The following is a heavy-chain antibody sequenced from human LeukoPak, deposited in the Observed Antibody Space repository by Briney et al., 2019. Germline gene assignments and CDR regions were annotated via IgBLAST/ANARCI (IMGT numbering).Heavy chain of an antibody. J-gene: IGHJ4*02. CDR2: IKQDGSEK. CDR1: GFTFSSYW. V-gene: IGHV3-7*01. Sequence: PGGSLRLSCAASGFTFSSYWMSWVRQAPGKGLEWVANIKQDGSEKYYVDSVKGRLTISRDNAKNSLYLQMNSLRAEDTAVYYCGGLWSFDYWGQGSLVTVSS. D-gene: IGHD3-10*01. CDR3: GGLWSFDY.